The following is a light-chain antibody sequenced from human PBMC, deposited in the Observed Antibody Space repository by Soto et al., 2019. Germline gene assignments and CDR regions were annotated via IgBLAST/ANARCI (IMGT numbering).Light chain of an antibody. CDR1: QGIRND. V-gene: IGKV1-17*01. Sequence: DIQMTQSPSSLSASIGDRVTITCRASQGIRNDLAWYQQRPGKAPKLLIYAASTLQSGVPSRFNGNGAGTEFTLTIDSLQSEDFATYYCTQHNSYPVTFGVGTKVEIK. CDR2: AAS. J-gene: IGKJ4*01. CDR3: TQHNSYPVT.